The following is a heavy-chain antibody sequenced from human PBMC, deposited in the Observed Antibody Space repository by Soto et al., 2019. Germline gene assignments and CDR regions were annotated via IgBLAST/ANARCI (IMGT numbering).Heavy chain of an antibody. Sequence: QVQLQESGPGLVKPSQTLSLTCTVSGGSISSGGYYWSWIRQHPGKGLEWIGYIYYSGSTYYNPSLKSRVTVSVDTSKNQFSLELSAVTAADTAVYYCAREGGIVGATAADYWGQGTLVTVSS. CDR1: GGSISSGGYY. CDR3: AREGGIVGATAADY. J-gene: IGHJ4*02. D-gene: IGHD1-26*01. V-gene: IGHV4-31*03. CDR2: IYYSGST.